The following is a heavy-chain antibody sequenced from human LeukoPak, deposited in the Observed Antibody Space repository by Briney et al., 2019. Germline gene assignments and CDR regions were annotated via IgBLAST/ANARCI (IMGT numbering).Heavy chain of an antibody. J-gene: IGHJ6*02. V-gene: IGHV3-23*01. CDR1: GFTFSSYA. Sequence: PGGSLRLSCAASGFTFSSYAMSWVRQAPGKGLDWVSGISGSGGNTYYADSVKGRFTISRDNSKNTLYLQMNSLRAEDTALYYCAKGSKGKTYYYGMDVWGHGTTVTVSS. CDR2: ISGSGGNT. CDR3: AKGSKGKTYYYGMDV.